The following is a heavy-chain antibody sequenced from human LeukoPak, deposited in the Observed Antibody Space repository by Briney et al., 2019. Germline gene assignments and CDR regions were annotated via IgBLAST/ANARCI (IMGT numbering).Heavy chain of an antibody. V-gene: IGHV3-33*06. D-gene: IGHD3-10*01. CDR3: AKEKGIYGSGSYSSPIDY. CDR2: IWYDGSHQ. CDR1: GFPFSGSG. J-gene: IGHJ4*02. Sequence: GSSLRLSCAASGFPFSGSGMHWVRQAPGKGLEWVAVIWYDGSHQYYADPVKGRFTISRGNSKNTLDLQMNSLRVEDTAVYYCAKEKGIYGSGSYSSPIDYWGQGTLVTVSS.